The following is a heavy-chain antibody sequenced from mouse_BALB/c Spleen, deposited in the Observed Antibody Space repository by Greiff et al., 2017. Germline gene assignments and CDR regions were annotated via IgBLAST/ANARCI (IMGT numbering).Heavy chain of an antibody. V-gene: IGHV1-7*01. CDR1: GYTFTSYW. CDR2: INPSTGYT. D-gene: IGHD2-1*01. J-gene: IGHJ3*01. CDR3: ASKPLYGNLAY. Sequence: QVQLKQSGAELAKPGASVKMSCKASGYTFTSYWMHWVKQRPGQGLEWIGYINPSTGYTEYNQKFKDKATLTADKSSSTAYMQLSSLTSEDSAVYYCASKPLYGNLAYWGQGTLVTVSA.